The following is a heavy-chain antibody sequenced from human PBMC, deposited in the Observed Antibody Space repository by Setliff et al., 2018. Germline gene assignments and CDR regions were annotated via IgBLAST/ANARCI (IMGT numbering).Heavy chain of an antibody. CDR2: IYYSGST. CDR1: GGSISSSSYY. D-gene: IGHD3-3*01. J-gene: IGHJ4*02. V-gene: IGHV4-39*07. CDR3: ARGGKILEWLYAHDY. Sequence: SETLSLTCTVSGGSISSSSYYWGWIRQPPGKGLEWIGSIYYSGSTYYNPSLKSRVTISVDTSKNQFSLKLSSVTAAETAVYYCARGGKILEWLYAHDYWGQGTLVTVS.